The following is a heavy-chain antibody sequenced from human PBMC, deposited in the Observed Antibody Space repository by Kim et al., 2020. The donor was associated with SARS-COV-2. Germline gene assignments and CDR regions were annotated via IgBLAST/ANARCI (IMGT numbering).Heavy chain of an antibody. V-gene: IGHV6-1*01. CDR2: WYN. J-gene: IGHJ4*02. Sequence: WYNDYAVSVKSRITINPDTSKNQFSLQLNSVTPEDTAVYYCARGRTTIDYWGQGTLVTVSS. D-gene: IGHD1-1*01. CDR3: ARGRTTIDY.